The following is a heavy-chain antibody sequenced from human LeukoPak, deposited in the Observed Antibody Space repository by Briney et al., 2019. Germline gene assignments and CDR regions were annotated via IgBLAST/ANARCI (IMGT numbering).Heavy chain of an antibody. Sequence: GASVKVSCKVSGYTLTELSMHWVRQAPGKGLEWMGGFDPEDGETIYAQKFQGRVTMPEDTSTDTAYMELSSLRSEDTAVYYCAGGSGSYRYYYYGMDVWGKGTTVTVSS. CDR3: AGGSGSYRYYYYGMDV. D-gene: IGHD3-10*01. CDR1: GYTLTELS. J-gene: IGHJ6*04. V-gene: IGHV1-24*01. CDR2: FDPEDGET.